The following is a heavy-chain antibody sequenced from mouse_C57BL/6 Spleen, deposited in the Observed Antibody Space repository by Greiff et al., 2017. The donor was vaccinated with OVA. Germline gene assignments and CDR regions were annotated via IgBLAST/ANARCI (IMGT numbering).Heavy chain of an antibody. V-gene: IGHV14-3*01. CDR2: IDPANGNT. Sequence: VHVKQSVAELVRPGASVKLSCTASGFNIKHTYMHWVKQRPEQGLEWIGRIDPANGNTKYAPKFQGKATITADTSSNTAYLQLSSLTSEDTAIYDCANMYYALDYWGQGATVTVAT. J-gene: IGHJ4*01. CDR1: GFNIKHTY. CDR3: ANMYYALDY.